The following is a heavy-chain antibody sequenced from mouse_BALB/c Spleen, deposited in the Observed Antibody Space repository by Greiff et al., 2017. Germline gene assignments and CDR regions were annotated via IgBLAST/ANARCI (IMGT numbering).Heavy chain of an antibody. Sequence: EVNVVESGGGLVQPGGSRKLSCAASGFTFSSFGMHWVRQAPEKGLEWVAYISSGSSTIYYADTVKGRFTISRDNPKNTLFLQMTSLRSEDTAMYYCARGGGSYYYYAMDYWGQGTSVTVSS. CDR1: GFTFSSFG. CDR3: ARGGGSYYYYAMDY. V-gene: IGHV5-17*02. D-gene: IGHD1-1*02. CDR2: ISSGSSTI. J-gene: IGHJ4*01.